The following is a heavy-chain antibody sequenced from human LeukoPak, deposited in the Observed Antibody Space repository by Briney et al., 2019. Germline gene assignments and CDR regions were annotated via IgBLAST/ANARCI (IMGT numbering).Heavy chain of an antibody. CDR3: AKDRWRDGSSSFDN. CDR1: GYTFTSYS. CDR2: ISTYNGNS. V-gene: IGHV1-18*01. D-gene: IGHD6-6*01. Sequence: ASVTVSCKASGYTFTSYSINWVRQAPGQGLEWMGWISTYNGNSNYAQKLQGRVTMTTDTSTSTAYMELRSLRSDDTAMYYCAKDRWRDGSSSFDNWGQGTLVTASS. J-gene: IGHJ4*02.